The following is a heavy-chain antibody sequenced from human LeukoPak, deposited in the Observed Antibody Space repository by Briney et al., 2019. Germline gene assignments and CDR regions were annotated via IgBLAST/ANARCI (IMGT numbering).Heavy chain of an antibody. CDR2: IYPAGHT. J-gene: IGHJ4*02. CDR3: ARITDPDYRSGWSGADY. V-gene: IGHV4-4*07. CDR1: GGSLGNYY. D-gene: IGHD6-19*01. Sequence: SETLSLTCKVSGGSLGNYYWSWIRQPAGKGLEWIGRIYPAGHTHYNPSLKSRVTMSVDTSKNQFSLKMTSMTAADTAVYYCARITDPDYRSGWSGADYWGRGTQVTVSA.